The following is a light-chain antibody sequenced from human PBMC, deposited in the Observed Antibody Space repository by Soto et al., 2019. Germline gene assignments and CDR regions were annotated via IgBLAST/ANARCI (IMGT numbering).Light chain of an antibody. CDR3: QQYGSSAIT. J-gene: IGKJ5*01. CDR2: GAS. V-gene: IGKV3-15*01. CDR1: QSVSSN. Sequence: EIVMTQSPATLSVSPGERATVSCRASQSVSSNLAWYQQKPGQAPRLLIYGASTRATGIPARFSGSGSGTDFTLTISRLEPEDFAVYYCQQYGSSAITFGQGTRLEIK.